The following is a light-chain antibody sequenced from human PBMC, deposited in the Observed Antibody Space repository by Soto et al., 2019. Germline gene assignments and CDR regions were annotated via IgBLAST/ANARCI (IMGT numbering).Light chain of an antibody. CDR3: QKSNSTPWT. CDR1: QTITTY. V-gene: IGKV1-39*01. CDR2: GAS. Sequence: DIQMTQSPSSLSASVGDRVTITCRASQTITTYLNWYQQKPGKAPQLLIYGASSLQSGVPSRFTGRGSGTDFTLTLSSRRPEDFADYHCQKSNSTPWTFGQGTKVEIK. J-gene: IGKJ1*01.